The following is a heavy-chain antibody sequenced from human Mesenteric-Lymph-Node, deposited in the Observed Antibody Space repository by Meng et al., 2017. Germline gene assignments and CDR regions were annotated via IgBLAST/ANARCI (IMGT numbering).Heavy chain of an antibody. J-gene: IGHJ4*02. CDR1: GYTFSRYS. Sequence: QVQRVQSGSELKKPGASVKGSCEASGYTFSRYSMHWVRQAPGQGLEWMGWINTDTGKPTYAQGFTGRFVFSLDTSVRTAYLQISSLKADDTAVYYCARGNGWRFDYWGQGTLVTVSS. V-gene: IGHV7-4-1*02. D-gene: IGHD6-19*01. CDR2: INTDTGKP. CDR3: ARGNGWRFDY.